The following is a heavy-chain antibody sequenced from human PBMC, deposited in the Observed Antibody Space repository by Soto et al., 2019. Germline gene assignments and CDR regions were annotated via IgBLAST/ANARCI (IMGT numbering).Heavy chain of an antibody. V-gene: IGHV4-4*07. CDR2: FYYSGNT. D-gene: IGHD6-19*01. CDR1: GDSISDYY. J-gene: IGHJ6*02. Sequence: SETLSLTCTVSGDSISDYYWSWIRQPAGKGLEWIGRFYYSGNTKSNPSLKSRVTMSADTSKNQFSLSLRSVTAADSAIYYCARMYNSGFYRPEGDYFFYGMDVWAQGTTVTVS. CDR3: ARMYNSGFYRPEGDYFFYGMDV.